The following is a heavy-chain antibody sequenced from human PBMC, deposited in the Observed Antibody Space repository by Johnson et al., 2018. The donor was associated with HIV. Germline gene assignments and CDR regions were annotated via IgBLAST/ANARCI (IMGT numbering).Heavy chain of an antibody. CDR2: IYSGGST. J-gene: IGHJ3*02. CDR1: GFIVSSNY. CDR3: AREKTTPDAFDI. V-gene: IGHV3-66*01. D-gene: IGHD4-11*01. Sequence: MQLVESGGGLVQPGGSLRLSCAASGFIVSSNYMSWVRQAPGKGLEWVSVIYSGGSTYYADSVKGRFTISRDNSKNTLYLQMNSLRAEDTAVYYCAREKTTPDAFDIWGQGTMVTVSS.